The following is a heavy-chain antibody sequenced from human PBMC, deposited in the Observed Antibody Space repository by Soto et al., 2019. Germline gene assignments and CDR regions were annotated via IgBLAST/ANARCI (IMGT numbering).Heavy chain of an antibody. J-gene: IGHJ4*02. V-gene: IGHV3-33*01. CDR3: AREYNYGSGNKGPSYY. Sequence: QVQLVESGGGAAQPGRSLRLSCAASGFIFNNYGMHWVRQAPGKGLEWVAAIWHDGSHPSYVDSVKGRFTISRDNSKNTLYLQRKSLRAEDTAVYYCAREYNYGSGNKGPSYYWGQGTLVTVS. CDR2: IWHDGSHP. CDR1: GFIFNNYG. D-gene: IGHD3-10*01.